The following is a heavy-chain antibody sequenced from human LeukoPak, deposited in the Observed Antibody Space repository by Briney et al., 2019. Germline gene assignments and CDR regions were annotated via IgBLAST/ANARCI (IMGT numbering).Heavy chain of an antibody. D-gene: IGHD5-24*01. CDR3: ARAPIYNEHADWFDP. CDR1: GGSISSGDYY. CDR2: IYYSEST. J-gene: IGHJ5*02. V-gene: IGHV4-30-4*08. Sequence: PSETLSLTCTVSGGSISSGDYYWSWIRQPPGKGLEWIGYIYYSESTYYNPSLKSRVTISVDTSKNQFSLKLSSVTAADTAVYYCARAPIYNEHADWFDPWGQGTLVTVSS.